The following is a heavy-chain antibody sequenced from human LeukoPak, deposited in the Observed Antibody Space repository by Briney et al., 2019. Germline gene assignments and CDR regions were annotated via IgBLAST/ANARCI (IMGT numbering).Heavy chain of an antibody. CDR1: GFTFSSYS. CDR2: ISSSSSTI. J-gene: IGHJ4*02. Sequence: PGGSLRLSCAASGFTFSSYSMNWVRQAPGKGLEWVSYISSSSSTIYYADSVKGRFTISRDNAKNSLYLQMNSLGAEDTAVYYCARAERAGYFDYWGQGTLVTVSS. CDR3: ARAERAGYFDY. V-gene: IGHV3-48*01. D-gene: IGHD4/OR15-4a*01.